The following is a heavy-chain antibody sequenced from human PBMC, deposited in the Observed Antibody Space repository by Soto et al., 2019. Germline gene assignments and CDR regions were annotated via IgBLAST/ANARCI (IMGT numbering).Heavy chain of an antibody. CDR1: GFTFSNYA. J-gene: IGHJ5*02. CDR2: ISASGDYT. CDR3: ASRVGAATSVTGDWSDP. D-gene: IGHD2-15*01. V-gene: IGHV3-23*01. Sequence: EVQLLESGGGLVQPGVSLRLSCAASGFTFSNYAMSWVRQAPGKGLEWFSIISASGDYTYYSASVKGRFTISRDNSKNTMYMQMNRLRADDTAVYYCASRVGAATSVTGDWSDPWGQGILVNFSS.